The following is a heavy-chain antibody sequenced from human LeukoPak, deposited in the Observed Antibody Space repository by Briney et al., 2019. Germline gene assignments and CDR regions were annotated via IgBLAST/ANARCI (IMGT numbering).Heavy chain of an antibody. Sequence: PGGSLRLSCAASGFTFSSYAMSWVRQAPGKGPEWVSAISGSGGSTYYVDSVKGRFTISRDNSKNTLYLQMNSLRAEDTAVYYCAKPVTPLAVAEGFDYWGQGTLVTVSS. V-gene: IGHV3-23*01. CDR3: AKPVTPLAVAEGFDY. D-gene: IGHD6-19*01. CDR2: ISGSGGST. CDR1: GFTFSSYA. J-gene: IGHJ4*02.